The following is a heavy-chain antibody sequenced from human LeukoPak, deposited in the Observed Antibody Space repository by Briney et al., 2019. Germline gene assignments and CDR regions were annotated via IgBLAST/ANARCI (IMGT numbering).Heavy chain of an antibody. CDR3: ARDPYSSTWSYGMDV. Sequence: PGGSLRLSCAASGFTVSSNYMSWVRQAPGKGLEWVSVIYSDDSTYYADSVKGRFTISRHNSKNTLYLQMNSLRAEDTAVYYCARDPYSSTWSYGMDVWGQGTTVTVSS. J-gene: IGHJ6*02. CDR2: IYSDDST. D-gene: IGHD6-6*01. V-gene: IGHV3-53*04. CDR1: GFTVSSNY.